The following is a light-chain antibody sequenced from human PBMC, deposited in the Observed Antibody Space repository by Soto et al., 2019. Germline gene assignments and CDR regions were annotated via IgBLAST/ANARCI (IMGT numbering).Light chain of an antibody. V-gene: IGKV3-20*01. Sequence: EIVLTQSPGTLSLSPGERATLSCSASHSVSSSYLAWYKQKPGQAPRLLIYGASSRSTGIPDRFSGSGSGSDFTLTISRLEPEAFVVYYCQQYGSSPRTFGQGTKVEI. CDR2: GAS. J-gene: IGKJ1*01. CDR1: HSVSSSY. CDR3: QQYGSSPRT.